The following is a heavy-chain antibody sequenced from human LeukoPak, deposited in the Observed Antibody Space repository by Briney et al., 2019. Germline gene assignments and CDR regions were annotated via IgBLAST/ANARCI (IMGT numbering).Heavy chain of an antibody. CDR2: ISYDGSNK. D-gene: IGHD1-1*01. CDR1: GFTFSSYG. V-gene: IGHV3-30*18. J-gene: IGHJ3*02. Sequence: GGSLRLSCAASGFTFSSYGMHWVRQAPGKGLEWVAVISYDGSNKYYADSVKGRFTISRDNSKNTLYLQMNSLRAEDTAVYYCAKALNWNGPGAFDIWGQGTMVTVSS. CDR3: AKALNWNGPGAFDI.